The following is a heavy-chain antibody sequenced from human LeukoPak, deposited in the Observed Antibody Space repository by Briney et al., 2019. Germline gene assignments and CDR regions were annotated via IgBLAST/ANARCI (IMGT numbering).Heavy chain of an antibody. D-gene: IGHD3-10*01. CDR2: INPKRGGT. CDR3: ALLWFGELWTKDY. CDR1: GYSFTDYY. J-gene: IGHJ4*02. Sequence: ASVKVSCKASGYSFTDYYMHWVRQAPGQGLEWMGRINPKRGGTNYAQKFQGRVTLTRDTSISTAHIELSRLTSDDTAVYYCALLWFGELWTKDYWGQGTLVTVSS. V-gene: IGHV1-2*06.